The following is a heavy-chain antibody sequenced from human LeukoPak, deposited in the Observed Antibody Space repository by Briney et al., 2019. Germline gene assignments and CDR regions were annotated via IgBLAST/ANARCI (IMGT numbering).Heavy chain of an antibody. Sequence: SETLSLTCAVYGGSFSGYYWSWIRQHPGKGLEWIGYIYYSGSTYYNPSLKSRVTISVDTSKNQFSLKLSSVTAADTAVYYCARGGSSWYSYYYYMDVWGKGTTVTVSS. CDR2: IYYSGST. CDR3: ARGGSSWYSYYYYMDV. V-gene: IGHV4-31*11. J-gene: IGHJ6*03. D-gene: IGHD6-13*01. CDR1: GGSFSGYY.